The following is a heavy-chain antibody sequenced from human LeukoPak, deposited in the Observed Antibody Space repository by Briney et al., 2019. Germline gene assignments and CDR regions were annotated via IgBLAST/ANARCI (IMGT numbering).Heavy chain of an antibody. V-gene: IGHV4-39*01. CDR1: GGSISSSSYY. CDR2: IYYSGST. Sequence: SETLSLTCTVSGGSISSSSYYWGWIRQPPGKGLEWIGSIYYSGSTYYNPSLKSRVTISVDTSKNQFSLKLSSVTAADTAVYYCARHSGIAAVDDAFDIWGQGTMVTVSS. D-gene: IGHD6-13*01. J-gene: IGHJ3*02. CDR3: ARHSGIAAVDDAFDI.